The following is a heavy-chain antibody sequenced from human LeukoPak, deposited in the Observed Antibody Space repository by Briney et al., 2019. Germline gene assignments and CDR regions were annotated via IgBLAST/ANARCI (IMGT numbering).Heavy chain of an antibody. J-gene: IGHJ3*02. V-gene: IGHV3-23*01. CDR3: AKDLSRFGELLTDAFDI. D-gene: IGHD3-10*01. CDR2: ISGSGGST. Sequence: GGSLRLSCAASGFTLSSYAMSWVRQAPGKGLEWVSAISGSGGSTYYADSVKGRFTISRDNSKNTLYLQMNSLRAEDTAVYYCAKDLSRFGELLTDAFDIWGQGTMVTVSS. CDR1: GFTLSSYA.